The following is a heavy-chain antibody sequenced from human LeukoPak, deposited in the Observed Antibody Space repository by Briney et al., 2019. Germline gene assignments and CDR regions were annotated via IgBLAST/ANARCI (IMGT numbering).Heavy chain of an antibody. CDR1: GFTFTNAW. CDR2: IKSKADGETI. D-gene: IGHD1-20*01. Sequence: PGGSLRLSRAASGFTFTNAWMNWVRQAPGKGLEWVGRIKSKADGETIDYAAPVKGRFTFSRDDSKNMLCLQMNSLKSEDTAVYYCSTLTSRGLSDSWGQGTLVTVSS. CDR3: STLTSRGLSDS. V-gene: IGHV3-15*07. J-gene: IGHJ4*02.